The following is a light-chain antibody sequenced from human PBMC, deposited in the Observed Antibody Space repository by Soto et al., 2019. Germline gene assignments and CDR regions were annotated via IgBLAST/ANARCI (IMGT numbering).Light chain of an antibody. Sequence: SALAQPACVSGSPGQAITISCTGTSSDVGGYNYVSWYQQHPGKAPKLMIYEVSNRPSGVSNRFSGSKSGNTASLTISGLQAEDEADYYCSSYTSSSTLVVFGTGTKVTVL. CDR3: SSYTSSSTLVV. V-gene: IGLV2-14*01. J-gene: IGLJ1*01. CDR1: SSDVGGYNY. CDR2: EVS.